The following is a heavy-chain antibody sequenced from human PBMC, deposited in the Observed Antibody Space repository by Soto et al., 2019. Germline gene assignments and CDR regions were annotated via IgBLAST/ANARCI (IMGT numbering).Heavy chain of an antibody. CDR3: ARDMGPSGAYGY. CDR1: GFTFSTYW. CDR2: IDPDGSQK. J-gene: IGHJ4*02. Sequence: EVQLVDSGGDLVQPGGSLRLSCAASGFTFSTYWMSWVRQAPGKGLEWVANIDPDGSQKYYVDSVKGRFTISRDNAKNSLYMQMNSLRAEDTAVYYCARDMGPSGAYGYWGQGTLVNGTS. D-gene: IGHD1-26*01. V-gene: IGHV3-7*03.